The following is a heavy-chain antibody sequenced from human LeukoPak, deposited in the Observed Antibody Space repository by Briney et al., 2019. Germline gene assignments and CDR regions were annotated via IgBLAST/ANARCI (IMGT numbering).Heavy chain of an antibody. CDR3: ARTAGYSSSWYLGGNYYGMDV. CDR1: GGSISSGGYY. CDR2: IYYSGST. D-gene: IGHD6-13*01. V-gene: IGHV4-31*03. J-gene: IGHJ6*02. Sequence: SQTLSLTCTVSGGSISSGGYYWSWIRQHPGKGLEWIGYIYYSGSTYYNPSLKSRVTVSVDTSKNQFSLKLSSVTAADTAVYYCARTAGYSSSWYLGGNYYGMDVWGQGTTVTVSS.